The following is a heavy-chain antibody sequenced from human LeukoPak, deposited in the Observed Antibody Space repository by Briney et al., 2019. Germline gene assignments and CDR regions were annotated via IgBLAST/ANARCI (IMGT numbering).Heavy chain of an antibody. J-gene: IGHJ6*02. V-gene: IGHV1-46*01. CDR2: INPSGGST. Sequence: ASVKVSCKASGYTFTSYYMHWVRQAPGQGLEWMGIINPSGGSTSYAQKFQGRVTVTRDTSTSTVYMELSSLRSEDTAVYYCAREDSSSWLNYYYYGMDVWGQGTTVTVSS. D-gene: IGHD6-13*01. CDR1: GYTFTSYY. CDR3: AREDSSSWLNYYYYGMDV.